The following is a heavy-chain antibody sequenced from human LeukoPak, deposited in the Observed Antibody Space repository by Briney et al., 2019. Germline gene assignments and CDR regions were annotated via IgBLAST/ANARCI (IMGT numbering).Heavy chain of an antibody. Sequence: PGGSLRLSCAASGFTFSSYGMHWVRQAPGKGLEWVAVIWYDGSNKYYADSVKGRFTISRDNSKNALYLQMNRLRAEDTAVYYCAREVRIAAAGPNWFDPWGQGTLVTVSS. CDR3: AREVRIAAAGPNWFDP. V-gene: IGHV3-33*01. J-gene: IGHJ5*02. D-gene: IGHD6-13*01. CDR1: GFTFSSYG. CDR2: IWYDGSNK.